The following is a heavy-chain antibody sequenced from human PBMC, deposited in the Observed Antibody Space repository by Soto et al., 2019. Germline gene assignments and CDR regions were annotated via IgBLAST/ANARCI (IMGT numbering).Heavy chain of an antibody. CDR2: ISGSGGST. CDR1: GFTFSSYA. D-gene: IGHD6-19*01. V-gene: IGHV3-23*01. Sequence: GSLRLSCAASGFTFSSYAMSWVRQAPGKGLEWVSSISGSGGSTYYADSVKGRFTISRDNSRNTLYLKMNSLRAEDTAVYYCAKGIAVTGPISPFDYWGQGTLVTVSS. J-gene: IGHJ4*02. CDR3: AKGIAVTGPISPFDY.